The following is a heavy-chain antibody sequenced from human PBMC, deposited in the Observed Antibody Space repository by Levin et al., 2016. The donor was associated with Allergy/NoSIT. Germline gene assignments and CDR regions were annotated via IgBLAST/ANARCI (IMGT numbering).Heavy chain of an antibody. Sequence: WVRQAPGQGLEWMGWISAYNGNTDYAQKFQGRVTMTTDTSAGTAYMELGSLRSDDTAVYYCARDRSSNDYWGQGTLVTVSS. V-gene: IGHV1-18*01. CDR3: ARDRSSNDY. J-gene: IGHJ4*02. CDR2: ISAYNGNT. D-gene: IGHD2-2*01.